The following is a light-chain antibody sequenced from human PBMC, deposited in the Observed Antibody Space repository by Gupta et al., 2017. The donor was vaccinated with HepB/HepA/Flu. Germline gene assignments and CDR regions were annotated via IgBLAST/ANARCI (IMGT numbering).Light chain of an antibody. Sequence: SSVLTQTPSLSVAPGQTALITCEGDNIGMKSVHWYQQKPGQAPELVVYDDYDRPSGIPERLSGSHTGSAATLTINRVEAGDEADYYCQVWDSDSDNVVFGGGTKLTVL. CDR3: QVWDSDSDNVV. J-gene: IGLJ3*02. CDR1: NIGMKS. CDR2: DDY. V-gene: IGLV3-21*02.